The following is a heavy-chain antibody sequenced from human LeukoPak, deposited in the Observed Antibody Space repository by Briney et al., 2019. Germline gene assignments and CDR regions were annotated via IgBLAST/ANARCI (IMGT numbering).Heavy chain of an antibody. D-gene: IGHD3-3*01. CDR3: AGGTDFWSGYSFDS. Sequence: GGSLRLSCAASGFSFSNYGIHWVRQAPGKGLEWVAVASYDGTKKYYADSAKGRFTISRDISKNTLSLQMSSLRAEDTAVYYCAGGTDFWSGYSFDSWGQGTLVTVSS. CDR2: ASYDGTKK. CDR1: GFSFSNYG. V-gene: IGHV3-30*03. J-gene: IGHJ4*02.